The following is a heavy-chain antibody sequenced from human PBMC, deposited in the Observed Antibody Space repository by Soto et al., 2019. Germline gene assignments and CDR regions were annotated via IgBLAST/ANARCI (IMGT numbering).Heavy chain of an antibody. CDR2: ISGSGGST. CDR3: AKDPYCSGGSCSPYYFDY. J-gene: IGHJ4*02. CDR1: GFTFSSYA. D-gene: IGHD2-15*01. V-gene: IGHV3-23*01. Sequence: GGSLRLSCAASGFTFSSYAMSWVRQAPGKGLEWVSAISGSGGSTYYADSVKGRFTISRDNSKNTLYLQMNSLRAEDTAVYYCAKDPYCSGGSCSPYYFDYWGQGTLVTVSS.